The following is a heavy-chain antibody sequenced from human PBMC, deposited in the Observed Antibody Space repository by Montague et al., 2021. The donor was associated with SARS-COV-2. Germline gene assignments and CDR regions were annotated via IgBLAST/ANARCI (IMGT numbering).Heavy chain of an antibody. V-gene: IGHV4-39*07. CDR2: VYYSGST. D-gene: IGHD3-9*01. CDR1: GDSISNHY. J-gene: IGHJ6*02. CDR3: ARDGSLRFEILIGPRHYYYGMDV. Sequence: SETLSLTCSVSGDSISNHYWGWIRQPPGKGLEWIGSVYYSGSTYYNPSLKSRVTISVDTSKNQFSLKLSSVTAADTAMYYCARDGSLRFEILIGPRHYYYGMDVWGQGTSVTVSS.